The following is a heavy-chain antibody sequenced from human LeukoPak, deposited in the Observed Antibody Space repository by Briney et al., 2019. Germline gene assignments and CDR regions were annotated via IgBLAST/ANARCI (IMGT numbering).Heavy chain of an antibody. J-gene: IGHJ6*02. CDR3: ARDPYYDFWELAEPGMDV. CDR1: GGTFSSYA. CDR2: IIPIFGTA. V-gene: IGHV1-69*01. Sequence: WASVKVSCKAPGGTFSSYAISWVRQAPGQGLEWMGGIIPIFGTANYAQKFQGRVTITADESTSTAYMELSSLRSEDTAVYYCARDPYYDFWELAEPGMDVWGQGTTVTVSS. D-gene: IGHD3-3*01.